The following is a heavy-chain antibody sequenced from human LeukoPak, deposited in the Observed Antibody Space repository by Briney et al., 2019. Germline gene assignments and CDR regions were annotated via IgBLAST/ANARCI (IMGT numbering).Heavy chain of an antibody. CDR1: GFTFRSYW. J-gene: IGHJ3*01. CDR3: ARGGFSQCFDF. D-gene: IGHD5-12*01. V-gene: IGHV3-74*01. Sequence: GGFLRLSCAASGFTFRSYWIHWVRQAPGKGLVWVGRIDNDGSDTIYADSVKGRFTVSRDNAKNTLYLQMNSLRAEDTAVYFCARGGFSQCFDFWGQGTVVTVSS. CDR2: IDNDGSDT.